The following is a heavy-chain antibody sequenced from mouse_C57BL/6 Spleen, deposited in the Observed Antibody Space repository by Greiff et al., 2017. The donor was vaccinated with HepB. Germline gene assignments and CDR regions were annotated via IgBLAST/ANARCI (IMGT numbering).Heavy chain of an antibody. Sequence: QVQLKESGPELVKPGASVKISCKASGYTFTDYYINWVKQRPGQGLEWIGCIYPGSGNTKYNEKFKGKATLTVDTSSSAASMQLSSLTSADSAVYFCARSSSSYDWYIDVWGTGTTVTVSS. V-gene: IGHV1-84*01. J-gene: IGHJ1*03. CDR1: GYTFTDYY. CDR3: ARSSSSYDWYIDV. D-gene: IGHD1-1*01. CDR2: IYPGSGNT.